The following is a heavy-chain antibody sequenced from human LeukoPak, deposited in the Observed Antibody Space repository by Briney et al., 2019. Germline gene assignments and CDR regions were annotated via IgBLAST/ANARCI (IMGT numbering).Heavy chain of an antibody. CDR3: ATGGFGELDLDY. D-gene: IGHD3-10*01. CDR1: GGSISSYY. Sequence: SETLSLTCTVSGGSISSYYWSWIRQPPGKGLEWIGYIYYSGSTNYNPSLKSRVTISVDTSKNQFSLKLSSVTAADTAVYYCATGGFGELDLDYWGQGTLVTVSS. CDR2: IYYSGST. V-gene: IGHV4-59*01. J-gene: IGHJ4*02.